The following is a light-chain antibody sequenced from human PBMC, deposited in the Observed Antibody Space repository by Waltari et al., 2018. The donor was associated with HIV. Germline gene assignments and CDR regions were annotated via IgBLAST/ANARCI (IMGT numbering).Light chain of an antibody. CDR1: SSDVGGYNY. CDR2: DVS. Sequence: QPALTQPASVSGSPGQSITISCTGTSSDVGGYNYVSWSQQHPGKAPNLIRYDVSYRHSGLSNRLSGSKSGNTASLTISGLQAEDEADYYCSSYTSSSTLYVVFGGGTKLTVL. CDR3: SSYTSSSTLYVV. J-gene: IGLJ2*01. V-gene: IGLV2-14*01.